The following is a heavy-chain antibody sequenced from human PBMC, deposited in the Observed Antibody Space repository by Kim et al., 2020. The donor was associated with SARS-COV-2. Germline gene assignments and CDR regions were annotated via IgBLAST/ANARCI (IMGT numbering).Heavy chain of an antibody. D-gene: IGHD3-22*01. CDR1: GFIFSYYG. J-gene: IGHJ4*02. CDR3: VRDSKYDYDNSGNFFNY. V-gene: IGHV3-48*01. CDR2: ISITSETI. Sequence: GESLKISCAASGFIFSYYGMNWVRQAPGKGLEWISYISITSETIAYADSVKGRFNISRDNAKNSLYLQMDSLRVEDAAVYYCVRDSKYDYDNSGNFFNYWGQGTLVTVSS.